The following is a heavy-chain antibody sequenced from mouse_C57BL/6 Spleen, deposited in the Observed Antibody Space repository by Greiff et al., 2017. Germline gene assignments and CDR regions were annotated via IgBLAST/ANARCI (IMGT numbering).Heavy chain of an antibody. D-gene: IGHD1-1*01. Sequence: EVQLQQSGPELVKPGASVKISCKASGYTFTDYYMNWVKQSHGKSLEWIGDINPNNGGTSYNQTFKGKATLTVDKSSSTAYMELRSLTSEDSAVDYCARGITTVVATDDWGQGTTLTVSS. CDR1: GYTFTDYY. CDR2: INPNNGGT. V-gene: IGHV1-26*01. J-gene: IGHJ2*01. CDR3: ARGITTVVATDD.